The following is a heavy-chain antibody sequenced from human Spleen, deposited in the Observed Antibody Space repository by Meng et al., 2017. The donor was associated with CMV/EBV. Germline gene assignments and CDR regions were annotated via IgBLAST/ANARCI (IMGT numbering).Heavy chain of an antibody. CDR1: GFTFSSYA. J-gene: IGHJ4*02. CDR3: ASTDSYD. Sequence: QVQLVASGGGVVQPGRSLRLSCAASGFTFSSYAMHWVRQAPGKGLEWVAVISYDGSNKYYADSVKGRFTISRDNSKNTLYLQMNSLRAEDTAVYYCASTDSYDWGQGTLVTVSS. V-gene: IGHV3-30-3*01. CDR2: ISYDGSNK. D-gene: IGHD3-3*01.